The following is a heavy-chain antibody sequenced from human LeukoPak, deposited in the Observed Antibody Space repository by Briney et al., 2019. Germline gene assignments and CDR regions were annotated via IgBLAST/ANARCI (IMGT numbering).Heavy chain of an antibody. CDR1: GGSISSGGYY. Sequence: SETLSLTCTVSGGSISSGGYYWSWIRQHPGKGLEWIGYIYYSGSTNYNPSLKSRVTISVDTSKNQFSLKLSSVTAADTAVYYRARGVAPDIVVVPAATRGLDYWGQGTLVTVSS. CDR2: IYYSGST. D-gene: IGHD2-2*01. V-gene: IGHV4-31*03. J-gene: IGHJ4*02. CDR3: ARGVAPDIVVVPAATRGLDY.